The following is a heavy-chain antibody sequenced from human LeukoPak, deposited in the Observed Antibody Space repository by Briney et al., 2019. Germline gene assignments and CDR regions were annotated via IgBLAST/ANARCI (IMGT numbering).Heavy chain of an antibody. V-gene: IGHV1-46*01. CDR3: ARGYCSSTSCSKRTETAYGYYYYYMDV. J-gene: IGHJ6*03. CDR1: GYTFTSYY. CDR2: INPSGGST. Sequence: ASVKVSCKASGYTFTSYYMHWVRQAPGQGLEWMGIINPSGGSTSYAQKFQGRVTMTRDMSTSTVYMELSSLRSEDTAVYYCARGYCSSTSCSKRTETAYGYYYYYMDVWGKGTTVTVSS. D-gene: IGHD2-2*01.